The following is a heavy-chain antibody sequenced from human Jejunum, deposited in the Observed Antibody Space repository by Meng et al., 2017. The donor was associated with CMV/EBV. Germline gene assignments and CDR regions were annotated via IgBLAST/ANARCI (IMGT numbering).Heavy chain of an antibody. CDR1: GGSIGSGDYY. V-gene: IGHV4-30-4*08. Sequence: GQWQESGPGRVKPSQTLSLTCSVSGGSIGSGDYYWSWIRQPPGKGLEWIGYIHDTGSTYYNPSLKSRVDISLGTSRNHFSLTLSSVTAEGTAVYFCARGSIFVSFDSWGQGTLVTVSS. CDR2: IHDTGST. D-gene: IGHD3-3*01. CDR3: ARGSIFVSFDS. J-gene: IGHJ4*02.